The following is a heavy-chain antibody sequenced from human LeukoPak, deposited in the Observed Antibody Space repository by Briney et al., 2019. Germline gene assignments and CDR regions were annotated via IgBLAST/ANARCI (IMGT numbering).Heavy chain of an antibody. CDR2: IVGSGVTT. V-gene: IGHV3-23*01. J-gene: IGHJ3*02. CDR1: GFTFSNYG. D-gene: IGHD3-22*01. Sequence: GGSLRLSCVASGFTFSNYGMNWVRQAPGKGLEWVSGIVGSGVTTYYADSVKGRFTISRDNSKNTLYLQMNSLRAEDTAVYYCAKPLSITMIVVVIFDAFDIWGQGTMVTVSS. CDR3: AKPLSITMIVVVIFDAFDI.